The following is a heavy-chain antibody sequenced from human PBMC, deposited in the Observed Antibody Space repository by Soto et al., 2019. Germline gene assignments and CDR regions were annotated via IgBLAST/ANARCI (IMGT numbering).Heavy chain of an antibody. V-gene: IGHV1-2*04. D-gene: IGHD6-13*01. J-gene: IGHJ4*02. CDR2: INPNSGGT. CDR1: GYTFTGYY. CDR3: ARNGIAAAGPDD. Sequence: ASVKVSCKASGYTFTGYYMHWVRQAPGQGLEWMGWINPNSGGTNYAQKFQGWVTMTRDTSISTAYTELSRLRSDDTAVYYCARNGIAAAGPDDWGQGTLVTVSS.